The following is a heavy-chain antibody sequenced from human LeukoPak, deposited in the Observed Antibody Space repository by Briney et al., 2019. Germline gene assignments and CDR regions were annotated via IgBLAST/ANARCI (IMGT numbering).Heavy chain of an antibody. CDR1: GFTFDDYA. CDR2: ISWNSGSI. V-gene: IGHV3-9*03. CDR3: AKDLGAAGKRAFDI. Sequence: PGRSLRLSCAASGFTFDDYAMHWVRQAPGKGLEWVSGISWNSGSIGYADSVKGRFTISRDNAKNSLYLQMDSLRAEDMALYYCAKDLGAAGKRAFDIWGQGTMVTVSS. D-gene: IGHD6-13*01. J-gene: IGHJ3*02.